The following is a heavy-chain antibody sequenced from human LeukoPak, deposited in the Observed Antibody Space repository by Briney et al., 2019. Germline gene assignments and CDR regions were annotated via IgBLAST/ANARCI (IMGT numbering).Heavy chain of an antibody. V-gene: IGHV1-18*01. CDR3: ARLLITFGGVIVKGYDY. Sequence: ASVKVSCKASGYTFTSYGISWVRQAPGQGLEWMGWISAYDGNTNYAQKLQGRVTMTTDTSTSTAYMELRSLRSDDTAVYYCARLLITFGGVIVKGYDYWGQGTLVTVSS. CDR2: ISAYDGNT. J-gene: IGHJ4*02. CDR1: GYTFTSYG. D-gene: IGHD3-16*02.